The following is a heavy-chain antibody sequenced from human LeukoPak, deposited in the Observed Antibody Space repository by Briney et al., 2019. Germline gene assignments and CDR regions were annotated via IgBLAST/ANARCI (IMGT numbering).Heavy chain of an antibody. CDR1: GFTFRNYV. J-gene: IGHJ4*02. V-gene: IGHV3-23*01. D-gene: IGHD3-10*01. CDR2: IGGTDGTT. Sequence: GGSLRLSCAASGFTFRNYVMNWVRQAPGKGLEWVSAIGGTDGTTFYAAFVKGRFTISRDNSRNTLYLQMNSLRAEDTAVYYCTKRIDGAGIYYLALWGQGTVVTVS. CDR3: TKRIDGAGIYYLAL.